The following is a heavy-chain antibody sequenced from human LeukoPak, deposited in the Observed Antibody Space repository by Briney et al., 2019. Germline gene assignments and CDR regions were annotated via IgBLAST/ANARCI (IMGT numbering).Heavy chain of an antibody. J-gene: IGHJ4*02. Sequence: GGSLRLSCAASGFTFSRYGMHWVRQAPGKGLEWMTIISYDGSEKYYADSVKGRFTISRDNSKNKLYLQMNSLRAEDTSVYYSARGDYSSSWGDHWGQGTLVTVS. CDR2: ISYDGSEK. D-gene: IGHD6-13*01. V-gene: IGHV3-30*03. CDR1: GFTFSRYG. CDR3: ARGDYSSSWGDH.